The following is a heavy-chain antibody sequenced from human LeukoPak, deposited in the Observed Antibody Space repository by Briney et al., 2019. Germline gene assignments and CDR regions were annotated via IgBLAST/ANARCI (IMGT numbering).Heavy chain of an antibody. CDR1: GFTFSSYA. J-gene: IGHJ4*02. V-gene: IGHV3-23*01. D-gene: IGHD2-15*01. Sequence: GGSLRLSCAASGFTFSSYAMSWVRQAPGKGLEWVSAISTSGGTTYYADSVKGRFTISRDNSKNTLYLQMSSLTAEDTAVYHCARQLGYCSDGSCYFDSWGQGTLVTVSS. CDR3: ARQLGYCSDGSCYFDS. CDR2: ISTSGGTT.